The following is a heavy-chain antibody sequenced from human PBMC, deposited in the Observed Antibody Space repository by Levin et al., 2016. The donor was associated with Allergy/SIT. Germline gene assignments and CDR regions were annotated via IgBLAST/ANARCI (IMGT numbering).Heavy chain of an antibody. Sequence: SETLSLTCTVSGGSISSGGYYWSWIRQHPGKGLEWIGYIYYSGSTYYNPSLKSRVTISVDTSKNQFSLKLSSVTAADTAVYYCARAERGRWLQTPNWYFDLWGRGTLVTVSS. D-gene: IGHD5-24*01. J-gene: IGHJ2*01. V-gene: IGHV4-31*03. CDR3: ARAERGRWLQTPNWYFDL. CDR2: IYYSGST. CDR1: GGSISSGGYY.